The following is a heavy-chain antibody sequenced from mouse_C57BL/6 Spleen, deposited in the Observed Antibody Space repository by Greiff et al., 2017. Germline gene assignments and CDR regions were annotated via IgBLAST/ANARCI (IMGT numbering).Heavy chain of an antibody. J-gene: IGHJ4*01. CDR2: ITPNNGGT. D-gene: IGHD1-1*01. CDR3: ARGYGSSYNAMDY. CDR1: GYTFTDYN. Sequence: EVKLMESGPELVKPGASVKIPCKASGYTFTDYNMDWVKQSHGKSLEWIGDITPNNGGTIYNQKFKGKATLTVDKSSSTAYMELRSLTSEDTAVYYCARGYGSSYNAMDYWGQGTSVTVSS. V-gene: IGHV1-18*01.